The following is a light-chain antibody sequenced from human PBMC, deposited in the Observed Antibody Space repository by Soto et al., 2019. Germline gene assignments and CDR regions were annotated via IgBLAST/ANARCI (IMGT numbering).Light chain of an antibody. CDR1: SSNIGSSFD. J-gene: IGLJ2*01. CDR2: GNT. CDR3: HSYDTILSGSV. Sequence: QSVLTQPPSVSGAPGQRVTVSCTRSSSNIGSSFDVHWYQHLPGTAPKLLIYGNTNRPSGVPDRFSGSKSGNSASLAITGLQAEDEADYYCHSYDTILSGSVFGGGTK. V-gene: IGLV1-40*01.